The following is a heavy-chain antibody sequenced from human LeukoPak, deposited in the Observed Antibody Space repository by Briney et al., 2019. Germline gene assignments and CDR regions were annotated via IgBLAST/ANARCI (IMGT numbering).Heavy chain of an antibody. V-gene: IGHV3-43D*04. CDR1: GFTFDYYA. CDR3: AKDIGCSATSCPSFHYYYYMDV. Sequence: GGSLRLXCTASGFTFDYYAMHWVRLAPGKGLEWVSLISWDGSNIKYADSVKGRFTISRDNSKNSLYLQMNSLRDEDTAFYYCAKDIGCSATSCPSFHYYYYMDVWGKGTTVTVSS. CDR2: ISWDGSNI. J-gene: IGHJ6*03. D-gene: IGHD2-2*01.